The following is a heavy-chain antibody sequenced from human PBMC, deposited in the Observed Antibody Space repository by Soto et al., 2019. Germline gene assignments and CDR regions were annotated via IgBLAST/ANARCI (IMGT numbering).Heavy chain of an antibody. Sequence: GGSLRLSCAASGFTFSSYAMSWVRQAPGKGLECVSTISGSGGTTYYADSVKGRFTISRDNSKNTLYLQMNSLRAEDTAVYYCAKVRSTTISGVVSLFDYWGQGTLVTVSS. CDR3: AKVRSTTISGVVSLFDY. V-gene: IGHV3-23*01. J-gene: IGHJ4*02. CDR1: GFTFSSYA. CDR2: ISGSGGTT. D-gene: IGHD3-3*01.